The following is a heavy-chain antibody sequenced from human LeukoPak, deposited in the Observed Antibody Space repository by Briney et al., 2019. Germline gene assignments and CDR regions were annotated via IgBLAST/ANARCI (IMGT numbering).Heavy chain of an antibody. J-gene: IGHJ4*02. CDR2: ISHDGGNK. CDR3: ATPYTSGWSLYFDN. Sequence: GGSLRLSCAASGFTFSSYTMHWVRQAPDKGLEWVAVISHDGGNKYYADSVKGRFTISRDNSKNTLYLQMNGLRAEETAMYYCATPYTSGWSLYFDNWGQGNLVTVSS. CDR1: GFTFSSYT. V-gene: IGHV3-30-3*01. D-gene: IGHD6-19*01.